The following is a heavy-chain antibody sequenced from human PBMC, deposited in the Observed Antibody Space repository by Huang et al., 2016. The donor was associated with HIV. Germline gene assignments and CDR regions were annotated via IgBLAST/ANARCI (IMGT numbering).Heavy chain of an antibody. CDR2: ISHSGSV. CDR1: GGSFTGHF. CDR3: ARGRSRMTMIVRSTSGVIDI. Sequence: QVQLQQWGVGLLRSTETLSLTCAVYGGSFTGHFWTWIRQSPGRGLEWIGEISHSGSVKYNPYLKSRRTMAVDKSKNQFSLKLTSVTAADTAVYYCARGRSRMTMIVRSTSGVIDIWGQGTMVAVSS. V-gene: IGHV4-34*02. J-gene: IGHJ3*02. D-gene: IGHD3-22*01.